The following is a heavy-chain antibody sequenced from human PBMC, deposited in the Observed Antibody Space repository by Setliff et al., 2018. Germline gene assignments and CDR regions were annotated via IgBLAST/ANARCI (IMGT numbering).Heavy chain of an antibody. J-gene: IGHJ3*02. CDR2: ISGYNGYT. CDR1: GYTFAKYG. CDR3: VRDRAAIVVGPPTAAFDI. V-gene: IGHV1-18*01. D-gene: IGHD2-2*01. Sequence: ASVKVSCKAFGYTFAKYGTSWVRQAPGQGLEWMGWISGYNGYTVYAKNLQGRVTLTTDTSTGTAYMEVRGLRSDDTAQYYCVRDRAAIVVGPPTAAFDIWGQGTMVTVSS.